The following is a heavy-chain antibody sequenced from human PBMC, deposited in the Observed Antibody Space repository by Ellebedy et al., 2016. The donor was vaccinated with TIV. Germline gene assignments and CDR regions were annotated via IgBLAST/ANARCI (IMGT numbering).Heavy chain of an antibody. CDR2: INQDGSEK. J-gene: IGHJ2*01. CDR1: GFSFRNAW. CDR3: ARASSGWRSNWYFDL. V-gene: IGHV3-7*01. Sequence: GESLKISXAASGFSFRNAWMSWVRQAPGKGLERLANINQDGSEKYYVDSVKGRFTISRDNTENSLSLQMNSLRAEDTAVYYCARASSGWRSNWYFDLWGRGTLVTVSS. D-gene: IGHD2-21*01.